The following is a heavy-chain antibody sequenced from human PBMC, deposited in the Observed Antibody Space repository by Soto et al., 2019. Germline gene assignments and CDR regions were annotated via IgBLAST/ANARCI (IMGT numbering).Heavy chain of an antibody. D-gene: IGHD3-16*01. CDR1: GGSMISYY. CDR3: ARDGALGENDYYYGMDV. V-gene: IGHV4-59*12. Sequence: SETLSLTCTVSGGSMISYYWSWIRQPPGRGLEWIGFIYYAGSTKYNPSLNSRVTISVDTSKNQFSLTVTSVTAADTAVYYCARDGALGENDYYYGMDVWGQGTTVTVSS. CDR2: IYYAGST. J-gene: IGHJ6*02.